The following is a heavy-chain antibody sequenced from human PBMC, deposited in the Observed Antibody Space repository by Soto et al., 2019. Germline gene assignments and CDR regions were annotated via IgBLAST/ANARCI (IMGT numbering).Heavy chain of an antibody. V-gene: IGHV1-69*02. Sequence: QVQLVQTGAEVKKPGSSVKVSCKASGGTFSSYTISWVRQAPGQGLEWMGRIIPILGIPNYAQKFQGRVTITADKSTSTAYMELSSQRSEDTAVYYCARFFGSYGMDVWGQGTTVTGSS. CDR1: GGTFSSYT. J-gene: IGHJ6*02. CDR3: ARFFGSYGMDV. D-gene: IGHD3-10*01. CDR2: IIPILGIP.